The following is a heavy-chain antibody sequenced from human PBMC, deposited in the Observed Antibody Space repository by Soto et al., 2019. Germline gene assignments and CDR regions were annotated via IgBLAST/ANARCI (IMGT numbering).Heavy chain of an antibody. Sequence: GGSLRLSCASSGLTFEDYAMHWVRQVPGKGMEWVSGINWNSGSIGYGDSVKGRFAISRGNAKNSLHLQMNSLSAEDTAFYYCVKDESINWYSGHFRHWGQGTLVTVSS. V-gene: IGHV3-9*01. CDR1: GLTFEDYA. D-gene: IGHD6-13*01. J-gene: IGHJ1*01. CDR2: INWNSGSI. CDR3: VKDESINWYSGHFRH.